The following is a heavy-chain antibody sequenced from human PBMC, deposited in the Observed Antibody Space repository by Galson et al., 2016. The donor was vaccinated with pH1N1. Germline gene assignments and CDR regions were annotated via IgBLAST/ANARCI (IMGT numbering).Heavy chain of an antibody. V-gene: IGHV1-46*01. CDR2: IDPSDGGT. CDR1: GYTFTRYY. Sequence: SVKVSCKASGYTFTRYYFHWVRQAPGQGLEWMGVIDPSDGGTTYAQKFQARVTMTRDTSTSTVYMDLSSLKSEDTAVYYCTRDLGRRREYWGQGTLVTVSS. D-gene: IGHD1-26*01. CDR3: TRDLGRRREY. J-gene: IGHJ4*02.